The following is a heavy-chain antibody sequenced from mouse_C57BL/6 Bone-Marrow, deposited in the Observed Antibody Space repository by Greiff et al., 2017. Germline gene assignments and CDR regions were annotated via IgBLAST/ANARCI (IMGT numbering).Heavy chain of an antibody. J-gene: IGHJ1*03. Sequence: VQLQQPGAELVKPGASVKMSCKASGYTFTSYWITWVKQRPGQGLEWIGDIYPGSGSTNYNEKFKSKATLTVDTSSSTAYMQLSSLPSEDSAVYYWASYYYGSSYDWCFDVWGTGTTVTVSS. CDR2: IYPGSGST. V-gene: IGHV1-55*01. CDR1: GYTFTSYW. CDR3: ASYYYGSSYDWCFDV. D-gene: IGHD1-1*01.